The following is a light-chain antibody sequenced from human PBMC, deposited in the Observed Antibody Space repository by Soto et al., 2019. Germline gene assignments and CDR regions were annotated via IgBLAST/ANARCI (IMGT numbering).Light chain of an antibody. CDR2: KVS. Sequence: DIQMTQSPSTLSASVGDRVTITCRASQSVNDWLAWYQQKPGKAPKVLIYKVSSLERGVPSRFSGSGSGTEFTFTISSLQPDDFATYYCQEYNSRSRTFGQGTKVEIK. CDR3: QEYNSRSRT. V-gene: IGKV1-5*03. J-gene: IGKJ1*01. CDR1: QSVNDW.